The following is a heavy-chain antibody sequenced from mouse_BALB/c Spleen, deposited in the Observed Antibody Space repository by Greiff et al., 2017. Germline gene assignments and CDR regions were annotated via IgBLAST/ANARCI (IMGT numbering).Heavy chain of an antibody. CDR3: TRSGTTTASMDY. V-gene: IGHV1S22*01. CDR2: IYPGSGST. CDR1: GYTFTSYW. D-gene: IGHD1-2*01. J-gene: IGHJ4*01. Sequence: LQQPGSELVRPGASVKLSCKASGYTFTSYWMHWVKQRPGQGLEWIGNIYPGSGSTNYDEKFKSKATLTVDTSSSTAYMQLSSLTSEDSAVYYCTRSGTTTASMDYWGQGTSVTVAS.